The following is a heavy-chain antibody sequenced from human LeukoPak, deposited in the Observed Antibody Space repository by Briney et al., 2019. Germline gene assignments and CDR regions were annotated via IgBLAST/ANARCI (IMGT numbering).Heavy chain of an antibody. CDR2: ISYDGSNK. J-gene: IGHJ6*02. CDR3: AKDPSRRKEESIAVAGTPHYGMDV. D-gene: IGHD6-19*01. CDR1: GFTFSSYG. V-gene: IGHV3-30*18. Sequence: GGSLRLSCAASGFTFSSYGMHWVRQAPGKGLEWVAVISYDGSNKYYADSVKGRFTISRDNSKNTLYLQMNSLRAEDTAVYYCAKDPSRRKEESIAVAGTPHYGMDVWGQGTTVTVSS.